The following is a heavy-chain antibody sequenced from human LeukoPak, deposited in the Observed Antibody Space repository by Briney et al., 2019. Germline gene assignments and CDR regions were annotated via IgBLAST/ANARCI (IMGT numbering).Heavy chain of an antibody. Sequence: SETLSLTCSVPDGSIRDYFWTWIRQPAGKGQEWIGRFFTGGSAAYNPSLKSRVTVSVDTSKNQLSLRLTSVTAADTAVYYCARAYCSSTSCYTWDAFDIWGQGTMVTVSS. CDR3: ARAYCSSTSCYTWDAFDI. D-gene: IGHD2-2*02. CDR2: FFTGGSA. V-gene: IGHV4-4*07. J-gene: IGHJ3*02. CDR1: DGSIRDYF.